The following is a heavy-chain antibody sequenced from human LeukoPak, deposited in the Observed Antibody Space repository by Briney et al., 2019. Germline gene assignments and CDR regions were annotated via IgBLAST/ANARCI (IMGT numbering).Heavy chain of an antibody. CDR1: GGTFSSYA. D-gene: IGHD3-10*01. CDR2: IIPIFGTA. CDR3: ARQESITMVRGVVNYYYYMDV. Sequence: ASVKVSCKASGGTFSSYAISWVRQAPGQGLEWMGGIIPIFGTANYAQRFQGRVTITADESTSTAYMELSRLRSDDTAVYYCARQESITMVRGVVNYYYYMDVWGKGTTVTVSS. V-gene: IGHV1-69*13. J-gene: IGHJ6*03.